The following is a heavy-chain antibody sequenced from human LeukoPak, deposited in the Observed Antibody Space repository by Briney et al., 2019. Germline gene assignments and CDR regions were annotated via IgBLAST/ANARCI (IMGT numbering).Heavy chain of an antibody. D-gene: IGHD2-15*01. V-gene: IGHV3-74*01. J-gene: IGHJ4*02. CDR2: INSDGSST. Sequence: GGSLRLSCAASGFTFSSYWMHWVRQAPGKGLVWVSRINSDGSSTSYADSVKGRLTISRDNAKNTLYLQMNSLRAEDTAVYYCLGYCSGGSCYEIDYWGQRTLVTVSS. CDR3: LGYCSGGSCYEIDY. CDR1: GFTFSSYW.